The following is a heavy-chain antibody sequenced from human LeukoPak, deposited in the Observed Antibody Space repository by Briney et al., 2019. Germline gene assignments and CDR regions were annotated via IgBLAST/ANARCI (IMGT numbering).Heavy chain of an antibody. Sequence: GGSLRLSCAASGFTFSSYAMTWVRQAPGKGLEWVSAITGSGGSTYYADSVKGRFTISRDNSKNTLYLQMNSLRVEDTAVYYCAKAVSTLIVGASNFDYWGQGTLDTVSS. CDR2: ITGSGGST. V-gene: IGHV3-23*01. D-gene: IGHD1-26*01. CDR1: GFTFSSYA. J-gene: IGHJ4*02. CDR3: AKAVSTLIVGASNFDY.